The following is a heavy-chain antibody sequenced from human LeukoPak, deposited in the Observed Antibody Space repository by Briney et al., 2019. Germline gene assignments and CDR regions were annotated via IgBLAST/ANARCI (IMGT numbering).Heavy chain of an antibody. CDR2: ISYDGSNK. J-gene: IGHJ6*04. CDR1: GSTFSSYG. Sequence: GGSLRLSCAASGSTFSSYGMHWVRQAPGKGLEWVAVISYDGSNKYYADSVKGRFTISRDNSKNTLYLQMNSLRAEDTAVYYCAKVEQQLTYYYYGMDVWGKGTTVTVSS. CDR3: AKVEQQLTYYYYGMDV. V-gene: IGHV3-30*18. D-gene: IGHD6-13*01.